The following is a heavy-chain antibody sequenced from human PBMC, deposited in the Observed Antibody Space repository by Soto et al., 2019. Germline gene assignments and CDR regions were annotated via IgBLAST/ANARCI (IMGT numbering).Heavy chain of an antibody. V-gene: IGHV4-30-4*01. CDR1: GGSISSGDYY. J-gene: IGHJ4*02. Sequence: PSETLSLTCIVSGGSISSGDYYWSWISQPPGKGLEWIGYIYYSGSTYYNPSLKSRVTISVDTSKNQFSLKLSSVTAADTAVYYCARDGQYYDSSGYYCFDYWGQGTRRAVSS. CDR3: ARDGQYYDSSGYYCFDY. D-gene: IGHD3-22*01. CDR2: IYYSGST.